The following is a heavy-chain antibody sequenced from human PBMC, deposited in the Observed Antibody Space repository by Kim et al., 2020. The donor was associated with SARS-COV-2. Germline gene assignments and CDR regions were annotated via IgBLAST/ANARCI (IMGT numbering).Heavy chain of an antibody. D-gene: IGHD2-15*01. CDR3: ARWNLDCSGGSCFDY. V-gene: IGHV1-69*01. Sequence: QKFQGRVTITADESTSTAYMELSSLRSEDTAVYYCARWNLDCSGGSCFDYWGQGTLVTVSS. J-gene: IGHJ4*02.